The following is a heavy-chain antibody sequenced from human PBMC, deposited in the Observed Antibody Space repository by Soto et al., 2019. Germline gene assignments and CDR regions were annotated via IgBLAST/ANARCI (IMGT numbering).Heavy chain of an antibody. Sequence: PGGSLRLSCAASGFTFSSYAMHWVRPAPGKGLEWVAVISYDGSNKYYADSVKGRFTISRDNSKNTLYLQMNSLRAEDTAVYYCASLGNTYYYGSGSFRNWFDPWGLGTLVTVSS. CDR1: GFTFSSYA. J-gene: IGHJ5*02. V-gene: IGHV3-30-3*01. CDR2: ISYDGSNK. D-gene: IGHD3-10*01. CDR3: ASLGNTYYYGSGSFRNWFDP.